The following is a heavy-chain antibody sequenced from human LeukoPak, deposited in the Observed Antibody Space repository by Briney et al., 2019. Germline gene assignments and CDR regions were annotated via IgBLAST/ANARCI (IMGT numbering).Heavy chain of an antibody. Sequence: GESLKISCKGSGYSFTSYWIGWVRQMPGKGLEWMGIIYPGDSDTRHSPSFQGQVTISADKSISTAYLQWSSLKASDTAMYYCARPHIPYSSSWCFDYWGQGTLVTVSS. CDR3: ARPHIPYSSSWCFDY. V-gene: IGHV5-51*01. D-gene: IGHD6-13*01. CDR1: GYSFTSYW. CDR2: IYPGDSDT. J-gene: IGHJ4*02.